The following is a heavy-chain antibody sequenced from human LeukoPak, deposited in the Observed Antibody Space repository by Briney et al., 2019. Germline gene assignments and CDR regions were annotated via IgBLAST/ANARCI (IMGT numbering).Heavy chain of an antibody. CDR3: ARAYNNFLLAYCGGDCPHYFDY. CDR1: GASISSGGYY. D-gene: IGHD2-21*02. CDR2: IYNSGST. Sequence: SETLSLTCTVSGASISSGGYYWSWIRQHPGKGLEWIGYIYNSGSTYYNSSLKSRVTISVDTSKNQFSLKLSSVTAADTAMYYCARAYNNFLLAYCGGDCPHYFDYWGQGTLVTVSS. J-gene: IGHJ4*02. V-gene: IGHV4-31*03.